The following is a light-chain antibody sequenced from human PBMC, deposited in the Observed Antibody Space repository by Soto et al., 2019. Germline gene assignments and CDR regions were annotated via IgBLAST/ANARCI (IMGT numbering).Light chain of an antibody. CDR1: SSDVGGYNY. V-gene: IGLV2-14*03. CDR3: SSYTSSTTLG. Sequence: QSALTQPASVSGSPGQSITISCTGTSSDVGGYNYVSWYQHHPGKAPKLMIYDVNNRPSGASNRFSGSKSGNTASLTISGLQAEDEADYYCSSYTSSTTLGFGGGTKLTVL. CDR2: DVN. J-gene: IGLJ2*01.